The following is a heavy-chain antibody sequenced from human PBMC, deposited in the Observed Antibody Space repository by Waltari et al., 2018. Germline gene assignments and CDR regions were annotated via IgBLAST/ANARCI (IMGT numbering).Heavy chain of an antibody. CDR2: IFHSGIT. CDR1: GDYIASFY. CDR3: ARGYGGSSRYFDI. V-gene: IGHV4-59*01. Sequence: QVQLQESGPGLLKPSETLSLTCSISGDYIASFYWSWIRQPPGKGLEWVGFIFHSGITSYNPSLKSRVTISVDTSKNQFSLNLTSVTPADTGVYYCARGYGGSSRYFDIWGRGALVTVSP. D-gene: IGHD4-17*01. J-gene: IGHJ2*01.